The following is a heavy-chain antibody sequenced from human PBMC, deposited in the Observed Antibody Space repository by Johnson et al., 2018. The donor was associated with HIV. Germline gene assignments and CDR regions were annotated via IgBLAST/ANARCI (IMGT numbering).Heavy chain of an antibody. CDR2: IGTAGDT. CDR3: AREARMRDAFDI. Sequence: VQLVESGGGLVQPGGSLRLSCAASGFTFSSYDMHWVRQATGKGLEWVSAIGTAGDTYYPGSVKGRFTISRENAKNSLYLQMNSLRAGDTAGYYCAREARMRDAFDIWGQGTMVTVSS. J-gene: IGHJ3*02. D-gene: IGHD1-14*01. CDR1: GFTFSSYD. V-gene: IGHV3-13*01.